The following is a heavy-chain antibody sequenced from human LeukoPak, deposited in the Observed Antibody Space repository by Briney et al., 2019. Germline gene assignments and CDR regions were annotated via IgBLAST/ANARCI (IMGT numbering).Heavy chain of an antibody. J-gene: IGHJ4*02. D-gene: IGHD7-27*01. V-gene: IGHV3-21*05. CDR1: GFAFSDYS. Sequence: PGGSLRLSCAASGFAFSDYSMNWVRQAPGKGLEWVANTRGSGSGMGSGNYYAGAVKGRFTISRDNAKNSLYLQMNSLRAEDTAFYYCARDDNRGFDYWGQGALVTVSS. CDR2: TRGSGSGM. CDR3: ARDDNRGFDY.